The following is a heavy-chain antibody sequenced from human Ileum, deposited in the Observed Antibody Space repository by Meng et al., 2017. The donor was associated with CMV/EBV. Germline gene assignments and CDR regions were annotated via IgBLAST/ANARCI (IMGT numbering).Heavy chain of an antibody. CDR2: IRYDGSNR. D-gene: IGHD3-10*01. Sequence: GESLKISCATSGFSFSSHAMHWVRQAPGKGLEWVAVIRYDGSNRYYADSVKGRFTISRDNAKNTLYLQMNSLRVEDRGVYYCTRENSGRAMDVWGQGTTVTVSS. V-gene: IGHV3-33*01. J-gene: IGHJ6*02. CDR1: GFSFSSHA. CDR3: TRENSGRAMDV.